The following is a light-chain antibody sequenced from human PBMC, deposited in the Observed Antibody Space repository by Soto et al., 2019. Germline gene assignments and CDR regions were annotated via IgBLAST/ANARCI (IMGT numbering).Light chain of an antibody. J-gene: IGKJ1*01. V-gene: IGKV3-20*01. CDR1: QSVSSNY. CDR3: QQYGTSPWT. Sequence: EIVLTQSPGTLSLSPGERATLSCRASQSVSSNYLASYQQKPGQAPRLLIYGASSRATGIPVRFSGSGSRTDFNLTISRLEPEDIEVYYCQQYGTSPWTFGQGTKVEIK. CDR2: GAS.